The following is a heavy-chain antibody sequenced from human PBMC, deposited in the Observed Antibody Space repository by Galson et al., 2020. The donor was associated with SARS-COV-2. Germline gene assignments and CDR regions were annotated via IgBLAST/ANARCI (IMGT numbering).Heavy chain of an antibody. CDR2: IWYDGSNK. CDR3: AKESFADCGGDCSYFDY. V-gene: IGHV3-33*06. Sequence: GGSLRLSCAASGFTFSVYGMHWVRQAPGKGLEWVAVIWYDGSNKYYADSVKGRFTISRDNSRNTLYLQMNSLRAEDTAVYYCAKESFADCGGDCSYFDYWGQGTLVTVSS. CDR1: GFTFSVYG. D-gene: IGHD2-21*01. J-gene: IGHJ4*02.